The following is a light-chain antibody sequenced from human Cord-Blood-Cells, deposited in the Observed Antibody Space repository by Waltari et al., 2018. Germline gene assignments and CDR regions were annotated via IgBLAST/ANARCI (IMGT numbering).Light chain of an antibody. CDR1: SSDVGGYNY. V-gene: IGLV2-14*01. J-gene: IGLJ3*02. CDR3: SSYTSSSTLV. Sequence: QSALTQPASVSGSPGPSNTISCTGTSSDVGGYNYVSWYQQHPGKAPKLMIYDVSKRPSGVSNRFSGSKSGNTASLTISGLQAEDEADYYCSSYTSSSTLVFGGGTKLTVL. CDR2: DVS.